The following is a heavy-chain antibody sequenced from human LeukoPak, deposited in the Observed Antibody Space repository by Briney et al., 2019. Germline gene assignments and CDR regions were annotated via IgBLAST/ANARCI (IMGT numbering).Heavy chain of an antibody. D-gene: IGHD1-26*01. Sequence: SETLSLXCTVSGDSISSSNYYWGWIRQPPGKGLEWIGSIYYSGSTYYNPSLKSRVTISVDTSKNQFSLKLSSVTAADTAVYYCARLGATDFWGQGTLVTVSS. CDR3: ARLGATDF. V-gene: IGHV4-39*01. CDR1: GDSISSSNYY. CDR2: IYYSGST. J-gene: IGHJ4*02.